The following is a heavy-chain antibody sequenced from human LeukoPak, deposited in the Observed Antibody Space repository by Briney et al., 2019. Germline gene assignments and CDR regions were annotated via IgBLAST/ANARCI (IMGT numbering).Heavy chain of an antibody. J-gene: IGHJ5*02. CDR1: GGSISSSSYY. V-gene: IGHV4-39*07. Sequence: SETLSLTCTVSGGSISSSSYYWGWIRQPPGKGLEWIGEINHSGSTNYNPSLKSRVTISVDTSKNQFSLKLSSVTAADTAVYYCATSTTVVTPSVKGGWFDPWGQGTLVTVSS. CDR2: INHSGST. D-gene: IGHD4-23*01. CDR3: ATSTTVVTPSVKGGWFDP.